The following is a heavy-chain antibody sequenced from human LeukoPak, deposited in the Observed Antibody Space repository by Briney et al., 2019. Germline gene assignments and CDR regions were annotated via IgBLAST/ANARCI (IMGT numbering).Heavy chain of an antibody. Sequence: GGSLRLSCAASGFTFSSYAMHWVRQAPGKGLEWVAVISYDGSNKYYADSVKGRFTISRDNSKNTLYLQMNSLRAEDTAVYYCARDRGQQLVHGMDVWGQGTTVTVSS. J-gene: IGHJ6*02. D-gene: IGHD6-13*01. CDR1: GFTFSSYA. CDR3: ARDRGQQLVHGMDV. V-gene: IGHV3-30-3*01. CDR2: ISYDGSNK.